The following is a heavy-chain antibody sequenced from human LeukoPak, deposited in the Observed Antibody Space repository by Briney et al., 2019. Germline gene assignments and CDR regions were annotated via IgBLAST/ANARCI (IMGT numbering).Heavy chain of an antibody. CDR2: IYYSGST. Sequence: SQTLSLTCTVSGGSISSGGYYWSWIRQHPGKGLEWIGYIYYSGSTYYNPSLKSRVTISVDTSKNQFSLKLSSVTAADTAVYYCARGFDCSSTSCTYYFDYWGQGTLVTVSS. CDR1: GGSISSGGYY. J-gene: IGHJ4*02. D-gene: IGHD2-2*01. V-gene: IGHV4-31*03. CDR3: ARGFDCSSTSCTYYFDY.